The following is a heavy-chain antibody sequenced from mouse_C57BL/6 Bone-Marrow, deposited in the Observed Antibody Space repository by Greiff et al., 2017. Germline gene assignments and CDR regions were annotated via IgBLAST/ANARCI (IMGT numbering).Heavy chain of an antibody. CDR1: GYTFTSYW. CDR2: IYPGNSDT. D-gene: IGHD1-1*01. CDR3: TSCHYDFDY. V-gene: IGHV1-5*01. J-gene: IGHJ2*01. Sequence: VQLQQSGTVLARPGASVKMSCTTSGYTFTSYWMPWVKQRPGQGLEWIGAIYPGNSDTSYHPKFKGKAKLTAVTSASTAYMELSSLTNEDSAVYYCTSCHYDFDYWGQGTTLTVSS.